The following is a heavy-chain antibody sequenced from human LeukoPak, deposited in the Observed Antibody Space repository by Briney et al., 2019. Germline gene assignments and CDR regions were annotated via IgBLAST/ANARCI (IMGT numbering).Heavy chain of an antibody. CDR1: DYSISSPYF. CDR3: ARGDGGASWLVHFWFDP. V-gene: IGHV4-38-2*01. CDR2: IYHSGTT. J-gene: IGHJ5*02. D-gene: IGHD6-19*01. Sequence: PSETLSLTCAVSDYSISSPYFWGWIRQPPGKGLEWIGSIYHSGTTYYNPSLESRVTISVDTSKNQFSLKLNPVTAADTAIYYCARGDGGASWLVHFWFDPWGPGTLVTVSS.